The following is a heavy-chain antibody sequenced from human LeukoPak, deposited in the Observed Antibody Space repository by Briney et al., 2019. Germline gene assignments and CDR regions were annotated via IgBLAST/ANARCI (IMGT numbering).Heavy chain of an antibody. CDR1: GGSFRGYY. CDR2: INHSGST. D-gene: IGHD4-17*01. J-gene: IGHJ5*02. Sequence: PSETLSLTCAVFGGSFRGYYLSWIRQPPGKGLEWIGEINHSGSTIYNPSFKSRVTISVDTSKNQFSLNLISVTAADTAVYYSARDSGTTGAVKFDPWGQGTLVTVSS. V-gene: IGHV4-34*01. CDR3: ARDSGTTGAVKFDP.